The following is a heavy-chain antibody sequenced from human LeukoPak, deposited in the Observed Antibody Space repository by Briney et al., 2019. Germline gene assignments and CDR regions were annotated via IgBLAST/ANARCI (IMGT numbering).Heavy chain of an antibody. D-gene: IGHD6-19*01. Sequence: PSETLSLTCTVSGGSISGYYWSWIRQPAGKGLEWIGRIYTSGSTNYDPSLKSRVAMSVDTSKNQFSLKLNSVTAADTAVYYCVRTMTREWGGWYDNDYWGRGTLVTVSS. V-gene: IGHV4-4*07. CDR1: GGSISGYY. CDR2: IYTSGST. J-gene: IGHJ4*03. CDR3: VRTMTREWGGWYDNDY.